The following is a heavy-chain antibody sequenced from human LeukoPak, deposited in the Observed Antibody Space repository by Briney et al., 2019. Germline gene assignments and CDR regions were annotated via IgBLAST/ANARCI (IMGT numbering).Heavy chain of an antibody. V-gene: IGHV1-69*04. CDR1: GGTFSSYA. CDR3: ARVTSITIFGVAIQGAFDI. Sequence: ASVKVSCKASGGTFSSYAISWVRQAPGQGVEWMGRIIPILGIANYAQKFQGRVTITADKSTSTAYMELSSLRSEDTAVYYCARVTSITIFGVAIQGAFDIWGQGTMVTVSS. D-gene: IGHD3-3*01. J-gene: IGHJ3*02. CDR2: IIPILGIA.